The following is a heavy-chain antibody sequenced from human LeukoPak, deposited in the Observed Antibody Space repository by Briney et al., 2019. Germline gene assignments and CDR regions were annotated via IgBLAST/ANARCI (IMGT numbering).Heavy chain of an antibody. CDR3: ARNSGDY. V-gene: IGHV4-61*02. D-gene: IGHD4-23*01. CDR1: GGSISSGGYS. CDR2: IYSSGNT. Sequence: SQTLSLTCAVSGGSISSGGYSWSWIRQPAGKGLEWIGRIYSSGNTNYNPSLKSRVSMSLDASKNQISLKLSSVTAADTAVYYCARNSGDYWGQGTLVTVSS. J-gene: IGHJ4*02.